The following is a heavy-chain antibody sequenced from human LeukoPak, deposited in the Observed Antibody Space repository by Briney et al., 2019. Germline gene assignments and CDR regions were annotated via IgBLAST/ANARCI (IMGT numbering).Heavy chain of an antibody. CDR2: IDYSGST. Sequence: TSETLSLTCTVSGGSISYYYWSWIRQPPGKGLEWIGSIDYSGSTYYNPSLKSRVTISLDTTKNQISLKLSSVTAADTAVYYCARLDSSGWYSMIDYWGQGTLVTVSS. J-gene: IGHJ4*02. CDR1: GGSISYYY. V-gene: IGHV4-59*05. D-gene: IGHD6-19*01. CDR3: ARLDSSGWYSMIDY.